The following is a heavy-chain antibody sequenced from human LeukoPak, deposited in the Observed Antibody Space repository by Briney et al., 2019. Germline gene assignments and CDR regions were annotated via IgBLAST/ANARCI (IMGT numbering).Heavy chain of an antibody. CDR1: GFTFSSYD. CDR3: ANTMYGSAWSPFDY. J-gene: IGHJ4*02. CDR2: ISGSGDST. D-gene: IGHD6-19*01. V-gene: IGHV3-23*01. Sequence: GGSLRLSCAASGFTFSSYDMSWVRQAPGKGLEWVSGISGSGDSTYYADSVKGRFTISRDNSKNTLYLQMNSLRAEDTGVYYCANTMYGSAWSPFDYWGRGTLVTVSS.